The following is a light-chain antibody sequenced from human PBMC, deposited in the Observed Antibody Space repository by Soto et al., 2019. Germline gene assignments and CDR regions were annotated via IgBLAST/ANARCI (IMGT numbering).Light chain of an antibody. Sequence: VLTQPPSTSGTPGQRVIISCSGSNSNIGSNTVNWYQQLPGTAPKLLIYSNNQRPSGVPDRFSGSKSGTSASLAISGLQSGDEADYYCAAWDDSLNGAYVFGTGTKVTVL. J-gene: IGLJ1*01. CDR3: AAWDDSLNGAYV. CDR1: NSNIGSNT. V-gene: IGLV1-44*01. CDR2: SNN.